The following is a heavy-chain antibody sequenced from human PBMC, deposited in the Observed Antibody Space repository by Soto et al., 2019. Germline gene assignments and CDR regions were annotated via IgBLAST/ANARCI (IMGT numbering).Heavy chain of an antibody. CDR3: ARAPFDYSTSSNWFDP. CDR1: GGSISSGGYY. V-gene: IGHV4-31*03. D-gene: IGHD3-16*01. J-gene: IGHJ5*02. Sequence: SETLSLTCTVSGGSISSGGYYWSWIRQHPGKGLEWIGCIYYSTYYNPSLKSRVTISVDTSKNQFSLKLSSVTAADTAVYYCARAPFDYSTSSNWFDPWGQGTLVTVSS. CDR2: IYYST.